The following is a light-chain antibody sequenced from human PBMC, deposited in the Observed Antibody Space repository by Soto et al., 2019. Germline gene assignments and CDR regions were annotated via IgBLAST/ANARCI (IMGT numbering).Light chain of an antibody. CDR2: STS. Sequence: ETVMTQSPVTLSASPGERATLSCWASQSVYSNLAWYQQKPGQAPRLLIYSTSTRATGIPARFSGSGSGTEFTLTISSLQSEDFAFYYCQQYNTWPLTFGGGTKVEIK. J-gene: IGKJ4*01. CDR1: QSVYSN. V-gene: IGKV3-15*01. CDR3: QQYNTWPLT.